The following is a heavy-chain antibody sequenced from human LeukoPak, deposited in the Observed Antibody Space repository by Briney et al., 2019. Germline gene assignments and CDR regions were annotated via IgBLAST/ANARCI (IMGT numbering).Heavy chain of an antibody. CDR1: GYTFTGYY. CDR3: ARDGFNSRWLPRDY. J-gene: IGHJ4*02. Sequence: ASVKVSCKAFGYTFTGYYMHWVRQAPGQGLEWMGWINPNSGGTNYAQKFQGRVTMTRDTSISTAYMELSRLRSDDTAVYYCARDGFNSRWLPRDYWGQGTLVTVSS. D-gene: IGHD5-12*01. CDR2: INPNSGGT. V-gene: IGHV1-2*02.